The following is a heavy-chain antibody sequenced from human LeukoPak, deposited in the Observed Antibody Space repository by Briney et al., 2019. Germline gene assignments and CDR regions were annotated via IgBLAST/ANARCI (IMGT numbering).Heavy chain of an antibody. CDR3: ARAPLLNYFDY. J-gene: IGHJ4*02. Sequence: SETLSLTCTVSGGSISSYYWSWIRQPPGKGLEWIGYIYYSGSTNYNPSLKSRVTLSVDTSKNQFSLKLSSVTAADTAVYYCARAPLLNYFDYWGQGTLVTVSS. V-gene: IGHV4-59*01. CDR1: GGSISSYY. CDR2: IYYSGST.